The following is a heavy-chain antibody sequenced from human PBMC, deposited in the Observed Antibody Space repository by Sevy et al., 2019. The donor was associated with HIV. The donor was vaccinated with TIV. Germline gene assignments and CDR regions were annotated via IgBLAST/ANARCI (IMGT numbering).Heavy chain of an antibody. J-gene: IGHJ4*02. CDR2: IAYDGSNK. CDR1: RFTFRTFA. CDR3: TRGRMTSHYFDY. Sequence: GGSLRLSCAASRFTFRTFAIHCVRQAPGKGLEWVAVIAYDGSNKYYADSVKGRFTISRDESKNTLYLQMNSPRLEDTAVYYCTRGRMTSHYFDYWGQGTQVSVSS. V-gene: IGHV3-30*04.